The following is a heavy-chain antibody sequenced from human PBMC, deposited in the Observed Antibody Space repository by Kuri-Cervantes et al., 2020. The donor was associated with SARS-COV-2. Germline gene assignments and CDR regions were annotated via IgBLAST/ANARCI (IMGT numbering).Heavy chain of an antibody. J-gene: IGHJ6*03. D-gene: IGHD3-16*01. Sequence: GESLKISCAASGFTSSNYGVHWVRQAPGKGLEWVAVIWYDGENEYYAGSVKGRFTISRDNSKNTVSLHMNSLRAEDTAMYYCARGAANYYYMDVWGKGTTVTVSS. CDR1: GFTSSNYG. CDR2: IWYDGENE. CDR3: ARGAANYYYMDV. V-gene: IGHV3-33*08.